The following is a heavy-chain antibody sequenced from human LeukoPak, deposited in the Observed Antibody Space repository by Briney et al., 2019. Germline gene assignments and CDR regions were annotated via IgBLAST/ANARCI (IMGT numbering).Heavy chain of an antibody. CDR1: GFTFSSYE. Sequence: GGSLRLSCAASGFTFSSYEMNWVRQAPGKGLEWVSYISSSGSTIYYADSVKGRFTISRDNAKNSLYLQMNSLRAGDTAVYYCAREIRIGWFDYWGQGTLVTVSS. V-gene: IGHV3-48*03. CDR3: AREIRIGWFDY. CDR2: ISSSGSTI. D-gene: IGHD2-15*01. J-gene: IGHJ4*02.